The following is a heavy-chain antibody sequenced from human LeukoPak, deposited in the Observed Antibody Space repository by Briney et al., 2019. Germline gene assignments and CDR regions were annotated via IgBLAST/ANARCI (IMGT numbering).Heavy chain of an antibody. CDR2: IKVDGSEK. J-gene: IGHJ5*02. V-gene: IGHV3-7*04. CDR1: GFTFSAYW. D-gene: IGHD6-13*01. Sequence: GGSLRLSCAASGFTFSAYWMSWVRQAPGKGLERVANIKVDGSEKYYLDSVRGRFSISRDNAKNSLYLQMNSLRAEDTALYYCARGTSSSPNWFDPWGQGTLVTVSS. CDR3: ARGTSSSPNWFDP.